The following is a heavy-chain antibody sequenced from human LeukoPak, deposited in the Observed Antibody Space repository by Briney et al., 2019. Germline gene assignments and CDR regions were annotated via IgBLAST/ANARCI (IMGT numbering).Heavy chain of an antibody. CDR2: IYHSGST. CDR1: GGSISSSNW. CDR3: ATSNSWHLFSHTWFDA. D-gene: IGHD6-13*01. V-gene: IGHV4-4*02. J-gene: IGHJ5*02. Sequence: SGTLSLTCAVSGGSISSSNWWSWVRQPPGKGLEWIGEIYHSGSTNYNPSLKSRVTISVDTSKNQFSLKLTSVTAADTAAYFCATSNSWHLFSHTWFDAWGQGLLVTVSS.